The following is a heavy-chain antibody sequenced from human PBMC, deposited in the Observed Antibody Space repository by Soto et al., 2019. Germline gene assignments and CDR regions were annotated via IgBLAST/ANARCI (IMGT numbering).Heavy chain of an antibody. CDR2: MNPINGAT. CDR3: GRGPSPRAPAGGTPYYYAMDV. J-gene: IGHJ6*02. V-gene: IGHV1-8*02. CDR1: GYDFTAYD. D-gene: IGHD6-13*01. Sequence: ASVKVSCKASGYDFTAYDINWVRRASGQGLEWMGWMNPINGATGSARRFQGRVSMTRNTATGTAYLELTSLRSDDSAVYYCGRGPSPRAPAGGTPYYYAMDVWGQGTTVTSP.